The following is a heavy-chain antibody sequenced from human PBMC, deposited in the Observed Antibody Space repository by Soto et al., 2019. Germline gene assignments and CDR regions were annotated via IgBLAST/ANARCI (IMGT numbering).Heavy chain of an antibody. V-gene: IGHV4-30-2*01. CDR2: IYHSGST. J-gene: IGHJ4*02. CDR1: GGSISSGGYS. D-gene: IGHD3-10*02. CDR3: ARGPRRTMTVFGLFDY. Sequence: SETLSLTCAVSGGSISSGGYSWSWIRQPPGNGLEWFGYIYHSGSTYYNPSLKSRVTISVDRSKNQFSLKLSSVTAADTAVYYCARGPRRTMTVFGLFDYWGQGTLVTVSS.